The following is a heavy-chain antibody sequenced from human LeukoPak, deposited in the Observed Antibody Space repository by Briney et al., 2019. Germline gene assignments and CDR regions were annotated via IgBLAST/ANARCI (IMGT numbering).Heavy chain of an antibody. Sequence: PGGSLRLSCAASGFTFSSYSMNWVRQATGRGVEGVTYISSSSSTIHYADSVKGRFTIPRDNAKNALYLQMISLRAEDTAVYYCARDLGRYYYDSSGYTRLWGQGTLVTVSS. V-gene: IGHV3-48*01. D-gene: IGHD3-22*01. J-gene: IGHJ4*02. CDR1: GFTFSSYS. CDR2: ISSSSSTI. CDR3: ARDLGRYYYDSSGYTRL.